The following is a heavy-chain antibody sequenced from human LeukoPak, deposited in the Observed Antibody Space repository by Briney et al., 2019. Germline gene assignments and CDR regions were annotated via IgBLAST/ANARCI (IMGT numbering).Heavy chain of an antibody. V-gene: IGHV4-4*02. Sequence: SGTLSLTCAVSGGSISSSNWWSWVRQPPGKGLEWIGEIYHSGSTNYNPSLKSRVTISVDKSKNQFSLKRSSVTAADTAVYYCAREGCSGGSCYYYYGMDAWGQGTTVTVSS. J-gene: IGHJ6*02. CDR1: GGSISSSNW. CDR3: AREGCSGGSCYYYYGMDA. D-gene: IGHD2-15*01. CDR2: IYHSGST.